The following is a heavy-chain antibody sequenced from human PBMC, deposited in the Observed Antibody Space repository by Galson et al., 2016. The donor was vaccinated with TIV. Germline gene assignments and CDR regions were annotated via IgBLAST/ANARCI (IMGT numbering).Heavy chain of an antibody. J-gene: IGHJ4*02. Sequence: SLRLSCAASGFMFSTYGMHWVRQSPGKGLEWVAFIRYDGSDKYVADSVKGRFIISRDNSKNMLYLQMNSVRVDDTGLYYCAKDSEYYFDTSGYYFPLDHWGQGTLVTVSS. CDR3: AKDSEYYFDTSGYYFPLDH. CDR2: IRYDGSDK. D-gene: IGHD3-22*01. V-gene: IGHV3-30*02. CDR1: GFMFSTYG.